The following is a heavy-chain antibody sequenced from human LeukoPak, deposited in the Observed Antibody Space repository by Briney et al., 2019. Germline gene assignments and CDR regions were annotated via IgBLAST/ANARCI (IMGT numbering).Heavy chain of an antibody. D-gene: IGHD3-10*01. CDR3: ARAHYPHWYFDL. J-gene: IGHJ2*01. V-gene: IGHV4-30-4*01. CDR1: GGSISSGDYY. CDR2: IYYSGST. Sequence: SETLSLTCTVSGGSISSGDYYWSWIRQPPGKGLEWIGYIYYSGSTYYNPSLMSRITILLDTSKNQFSLKLSSMTSADTAVYYCARAHYPHWYFDLWGRGTLVTVSS.